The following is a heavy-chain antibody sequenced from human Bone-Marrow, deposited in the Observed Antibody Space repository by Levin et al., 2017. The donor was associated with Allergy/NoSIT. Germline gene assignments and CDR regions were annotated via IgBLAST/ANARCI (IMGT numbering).Heavy chain of an antibody. V-gene: IGHV3-30*18. CDR1: GVTFSNHG. Sequence: PGGSLRLSCAASGVTFSNHGFHWVRQAPGKGLEWLAVISSDGSDIYYADSVKGRFTISRDDSRNTLNLQMNSLRDEDTAVYYCAKDKGKRFFDYWGQGALVTVSS. CDR2: ISSDGSDI. J-gene: IGHJ4*02. D-gene: IGHD4-23*01. CDR3: AKDKGKRFFDY.